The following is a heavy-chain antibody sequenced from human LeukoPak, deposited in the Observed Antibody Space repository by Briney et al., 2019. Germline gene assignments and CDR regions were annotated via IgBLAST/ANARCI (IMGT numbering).Heavy chain of an antibody. D-gene: IGHD3-10*01. J-gene: IGHJ4*02. CDR1: GYTFTSYG. Sequence: GASVKVSCKASGYTFTSYGISWVRQAPGQGLEWMGWISGYNGNTDYAQKFQGRVTMTTDTSTSTAYVELRSLRSDDTAVYYCARDYYGSGRNFDYWGQGTLVTVSS. CDR3: ARDYYGSGRNFDY. V-gene: IGHV1-18*01. CDR2: ISGYNGNT.